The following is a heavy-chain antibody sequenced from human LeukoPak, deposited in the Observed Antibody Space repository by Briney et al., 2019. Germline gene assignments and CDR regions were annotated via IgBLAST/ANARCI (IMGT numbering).Heavy chain of an antibody. J-gene: IGHJ4*02. V-gene: IGHV1-8*01. CDR1: GYTFTGYD. CDR3: ARGYGSAFYYFDY. CDR2: VNPNSGNA. D-gene: IGHD3-10*01. Sequence: ASVKVSCKASGYTFTGYDINWVRQATGQGLEWMGWVNPNSGNAGYAQKFQGRVTMTRNTSISTAYMELSSLRSEDTAVYYCARGYGSAFYYFDYWGQGTLVTVSS.